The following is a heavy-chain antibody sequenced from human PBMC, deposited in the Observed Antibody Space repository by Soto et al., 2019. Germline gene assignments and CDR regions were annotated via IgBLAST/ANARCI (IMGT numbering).Heavy chain of an antibody. J-gene: IGHJ3*02. Sequence: ASVKVSCKASGYSFISYPMHWVRQAPGQRPEWMGWINAGDDNTYYSQKFQGRITITRDTSASTVYLELSSLRSEDTAVYYCARGVLVVSYYYDSSGPDAFDIWGQGTMVTVSS. D-gene: IGHD3-22*01. CDR2: INAGDDNT. CDR1: GYSFISYP. CDR3: ARGVLVVSYYYDSSGPDAFDI. V-gene: IGHV1-3*01.